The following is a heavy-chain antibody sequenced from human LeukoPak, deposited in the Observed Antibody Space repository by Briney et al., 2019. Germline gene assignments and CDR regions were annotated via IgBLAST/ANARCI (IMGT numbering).Heavy chain of an antibody. Sequence: SETLSLTCTVSGGSISSSSYYWGWIRQPPGKGLEWIGSIYYSGNTYYNPSLKSRVIISVDTSKNQFSLKRSSVTAADTAVYYCARRLWYFDYWGQGTLVTVSS. J-gene: IGHJ4*02. D-gene: IGHD2-21*01. CDR3: ARRLWYFDY. CDR1: GGSISSSSYY. CDR2: IYYSGNT. V-gene: IGHV4-39*01.